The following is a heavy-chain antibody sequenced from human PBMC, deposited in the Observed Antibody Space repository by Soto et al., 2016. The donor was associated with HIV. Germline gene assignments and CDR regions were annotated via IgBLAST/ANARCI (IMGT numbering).Heavy chain of an antibody. D-gene: IGHD4-4*01. Sequence: EVQLLESGGGLVQPGGSLRLSCIASGFNFRGNAMNWVRQATGKGLEWVAGISDSGFSAHYADSVKGRFTISRDNSKNILSLQMNTLRAEDTAIYYRAKDLLDYSANDYWGQGIPVTASS. CDR2: ISDSGFSA. V-gene: IGHV3-23*01. J-gene: IGHJ4*02. CDR1: GFNFRGNA. CDR3: AKDLLDYSANDY.